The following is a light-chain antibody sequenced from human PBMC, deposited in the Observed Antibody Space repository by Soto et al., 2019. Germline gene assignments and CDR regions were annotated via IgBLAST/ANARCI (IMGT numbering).Light chain of an antibody. J-gene: IGLJ2*01. CDR3: VAWDDSLIGHV. V-gene: IGLV1-44*01. CDR1: SSNMGTNT. Sequence: QSVLTQPPSASGTPGQRVTISCSGGSSNMGTNTVSWYQQVPGTTPKVLIYVNDQRPSGVPDRFSGSNSGTSASLAISGLQPEDEAEYYCVAWDDSLIGHVFGTGTKVTVL. CDR2: VND.